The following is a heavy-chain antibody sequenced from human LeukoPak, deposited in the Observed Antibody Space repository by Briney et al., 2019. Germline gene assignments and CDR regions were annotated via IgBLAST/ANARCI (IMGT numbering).Heavy chain of an antibody. Sequence: GGSLRLSCAVSGFTFSNAWMSWVRQAPGKGLEWDGRIKSKTDGGTAEYAAPVKGRFTISRDDSKNTLYLQMNSLKTEDTAVYYCTKPSYSYGYDYWGQGTLVTVSS. D-gene: IGHD5-18*01. J-gene: IGHJ4*02. CDR3: TKPSYSYGYDY. CDR1: GFTFSNAW. CDR2: IKSKTDGGTA. V-gene: IGHV3-15*01.